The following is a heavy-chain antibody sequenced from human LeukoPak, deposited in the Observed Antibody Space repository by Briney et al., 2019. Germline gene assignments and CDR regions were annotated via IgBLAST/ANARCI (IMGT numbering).Heavy chain of an antibody. CDR1: GYSISSGYY. Sequence: SETLSLTCTVSGYSISSGYYWGWIRQPPGKGLEWIGSIYHSGSTYYNPSLKSRVTISVDTSKNQFSLKLSSVTAADTAVYYCARGIDKLTGYYRESWFDPWGQGTLVTVSS. CDR2: IYHSGST. CDR3: ARGIDKLTGYYRESWFDP. D-gene: IGHD3-9*01. V-gene: IGHV4-38-2*02. J-gene: IGHJ5*02.